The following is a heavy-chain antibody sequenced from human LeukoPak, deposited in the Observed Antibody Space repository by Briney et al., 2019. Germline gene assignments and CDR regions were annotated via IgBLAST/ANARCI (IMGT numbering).Heavy chain of an antibody. Sequence: GGSLRLSCAASGFIFSSYWMSWVRQAPGKGLEWVANIKQDGSEKYYVDSVKGRFTISRDNAKNSLYLQMNSLRAEDTAVYYCARRKRYYDSSGSPYFDYWGQGTLVTVSS. CDR3: ARRKRYYDSSGSPYFDY. CDR2: IKQDGSEK. D-gene: IGHD3-22*01. CDR1: GFIFSSYW. V-gene: IGHV3-7*01. J-gene: IGHJ4*02.